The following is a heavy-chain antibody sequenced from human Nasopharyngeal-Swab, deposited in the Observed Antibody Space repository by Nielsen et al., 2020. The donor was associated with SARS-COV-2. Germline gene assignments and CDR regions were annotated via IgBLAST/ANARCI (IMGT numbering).Heavy chain of an antibody. CDR2: ISSSSSYI. J-gene: IGHJ4*02. CDR3: ASERSSRLGEGTFDY. Sequence: GGSLRLSCAASGFTFSIYSMNWVRQAPGKGLERVSSISSSSSYIYYADSVKGRFTISRDNAKNSLYLQMNSLRAEDTAVYYCASERSSRLGEGTFDYWGQGTLVTVSS. CDR1: GFTFSIYS. D-gene: IGHD3-16*01. V-gene: IGHV3-21*01.